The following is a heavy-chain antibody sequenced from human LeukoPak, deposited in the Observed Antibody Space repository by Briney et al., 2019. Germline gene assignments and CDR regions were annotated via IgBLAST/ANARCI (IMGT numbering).Heavy chain of an antibody. CDR2: ISSSSTII. CDR1: GFTFSSYN. V-gene: IGHV3-48*02. Sequence: GGSLRLSCAASGFTFSSYNMNWVRQAPGKGLEWVSFISSSSTIIYYADSVKGRFTISRDNAKNSLYLQMDSLRDEDTAVHYCAGGSTKNYWGQGTLVTVSS. D-gene: IGHD5/OR15-5a*01. CDR3: AGGSTKNY. J-gene: IGHJ4*02.